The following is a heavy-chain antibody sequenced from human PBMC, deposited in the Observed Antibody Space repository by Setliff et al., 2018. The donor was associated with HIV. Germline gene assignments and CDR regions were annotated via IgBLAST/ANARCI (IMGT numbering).Heavy chain of an antibody. V-gene: IGHV3-11*01. J-gene: IGHJ4*03. CDR2: ISSSGSTI. CDR3: VRDSGYYSFDF. D-gene: IGHD1-26*01. Sequence: GGSLRPSCAASGFSFSDYHMNWVRQAPGKGLEWVSYISSSGSTIYYADSVKGRFTISRDNAKNSLYLQMNSLRAEDTAVYYCVRDSGYYSFDFWGQGTMVTVSS. CDR1: GFSFSDYH.